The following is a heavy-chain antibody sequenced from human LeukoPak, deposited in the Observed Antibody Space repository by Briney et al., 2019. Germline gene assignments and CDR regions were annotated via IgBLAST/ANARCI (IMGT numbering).Heavy chain of an antibody. D-gene: IGHD1-26*01. Sequence: PSETLSLTCTVSGGSISSYYWSWIRQPPGKGLEWIGYIYYSGSTNYNPSLKSRVTISVDTSKNQFSLKLSSVTAADTAVYYCARELSGSQLGSAFDIWGQGTMVTVSS. V-gene: IGHV4-59*01. CDR2: IYYSGST. CDR3: ARELSGSQLGSAFDI. J-gene: IGHJ3*02. CDR1: GGSISSYY.